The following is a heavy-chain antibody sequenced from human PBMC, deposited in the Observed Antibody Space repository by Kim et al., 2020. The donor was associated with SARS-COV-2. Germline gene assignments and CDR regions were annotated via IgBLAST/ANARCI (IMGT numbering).Heavy chain of an antibody. Sequence: ASVKVSCKASGYTFTSYGISWVRQAPGQGLEWMGWISAYNCNTNYAQKLQGRVTVTTDTSTSTAYMELRSLRSDDTAVYYCARPRRLGYCSGGSCYHSGSYFDYCGQGTLVTVSS. D-gene: IGHD2-15*01. CDR3: ARPRRLGYCSGGSCYHSGSYFDY. J-gene: IGHJ4*02. V-gene: IGHV1-18*01. CDR2: ISAYNCNT. CDR1: GYTFTSYG.